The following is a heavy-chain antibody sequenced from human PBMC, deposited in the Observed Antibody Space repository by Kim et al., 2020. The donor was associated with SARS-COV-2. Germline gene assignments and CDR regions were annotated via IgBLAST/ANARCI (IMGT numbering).Heavy chain of an antibody. V-gene: IGHV3-9*01. Sequence: GGSLRLSCAASGFTFDDYAMHWVRQAPGKGLEWVSGISWNSGSIGYADSVKGRFTISRDNAKNSLYLQMNSLRAEDTALYYCAKDKGADIVVVPAAISDPYYYYGMDVWGQGTTVTVSS. CDR2: ISWNSGSI. J-gene: IGHJ6*02. CDR1: GFTFDDYA. CDR3: AKDKGADIVVVPAAISDPYYYYGMDV. D-gene: IGHD2-2*01.